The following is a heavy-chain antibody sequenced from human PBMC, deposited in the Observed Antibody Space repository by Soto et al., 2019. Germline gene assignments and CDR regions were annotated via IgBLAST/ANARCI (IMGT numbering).Heavy chain of an antibody. V-gene: IGHV1-69*13. Sequence: ASVKVSCKASGGTFSSYAISWVRQAPGQGLEWMGGIIPIFGTANYAQKFQGRVTITADESTSTACMELSSLRSEDTAVYYCAVRYSSSLGEFDYWGQGTLVTVSS. J-gene: IGHJ4*02. D-gene: IGHD6-13*01. CDR3: AVRYSSSLGEFDY. CDR2: IIPIFGTA. CDR1: GGTFSSYA.